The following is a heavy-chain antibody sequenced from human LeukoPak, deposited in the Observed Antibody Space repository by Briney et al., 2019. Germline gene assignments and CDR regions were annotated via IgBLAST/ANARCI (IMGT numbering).Heavy chain of an antibody. Sequence: PSETLSLTCAVYGGSFSGYYWSWIRQPPGKGLEWIGEITDSGSTNYNPSLKSRVTISVDTSKNQFSLKVSSVTAADTAVYYCARHSYGGNPTRFQHWGQGTLVTVSS. J-gene: IGHJ1*01. D-gene: IGHD4-23*01. CDR3: ARHSYGGNPTRFQH. V-gene: IGHV4-34*01. CDR1: GGSFSGYY. CDR2: ITDSGST.